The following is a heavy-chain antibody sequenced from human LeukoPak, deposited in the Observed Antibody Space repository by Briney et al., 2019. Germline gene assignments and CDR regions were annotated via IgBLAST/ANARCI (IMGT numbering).Heavy chain of an antibody. V-gene: IGHV3-66*01. CDR1: GFTVSSNY. Sequence: GGSLRLSCAASGFTVSSNYMSWVRQAPGRGLEWVSVIYIGGTTYYADSVKGRFIISRDNSKNTLFLQMNSLRAGDTAVYYCARGTVTMVDYWGQGTLVTVAS. CDR3: ARGTVTMVDY. D-gene: IGHD3-10*01. J-gene: IGHJ4*02. CDR2: IYIGGTT.